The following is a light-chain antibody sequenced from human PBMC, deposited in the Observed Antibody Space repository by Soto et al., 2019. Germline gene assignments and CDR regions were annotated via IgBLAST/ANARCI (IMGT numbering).Light chain of an antibody. CDR1: QSIINY. J-gene: IGKJ5*01. V-gene: IGKV1-39*01. CDR2: DAS. Sequence: DMQMTQCPSSLSASVGYRLTIACLASQSIINYLNWYQQRPGKAPKLLVYDASTLQSGVPSTSSGSGSGTDFTLTISSLQPEDFATYYCQQSASTPITFGQGTRLEIK. CDR3: QQSASTPIT.